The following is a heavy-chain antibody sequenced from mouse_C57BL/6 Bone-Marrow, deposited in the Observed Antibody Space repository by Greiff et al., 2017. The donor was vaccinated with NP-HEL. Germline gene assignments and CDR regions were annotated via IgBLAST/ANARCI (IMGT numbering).Heavy chain of an antibody. CDR3: ARWLRSSYGWYFDV. CDR1: GYTFTSYG. Sequence: VQLQQSGAELARPGASVKLSCKASGYTFTSYGISWVKQRTGQGLEWIGEIYPRSGNTYYNEKFKGKATLTADKSSSTAYMELRSLTSEDSAVYVCARWLRSSYGWYFDVWGTGTTVTVSS. CDR2: IYPRSGNT. D-gene: IGHD1-1*01. V-gene: IGHV1-81*01. J-gene: IGHJ1*03.